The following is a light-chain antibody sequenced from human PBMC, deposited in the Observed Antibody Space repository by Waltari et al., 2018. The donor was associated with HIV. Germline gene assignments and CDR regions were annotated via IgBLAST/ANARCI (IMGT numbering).Light chain of an antibody. CDR3: AAWDDTLSGPD. CDR2: RNN. J-gene: IGLJ1*01. V-gene: IGLV1-47*01. Sequence: QSVLTQPPSASGTPGQRVTISCSGSRSNIGSNYVYWYQQLPGTAPKLLIYRNNERPSGVPDRFSGSKSATSASLAISGLRSEDEADYYCAAWDDTLSGPDFGTGTKVTVL. CDR1: RSNIGSNY.